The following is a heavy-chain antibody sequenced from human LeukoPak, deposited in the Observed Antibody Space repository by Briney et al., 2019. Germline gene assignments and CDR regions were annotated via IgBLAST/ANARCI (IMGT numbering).Heavy chain of an antibody. D-gene: IGHD4-11*01. V-gene: IGHV3-30*02. CDR3: TRVEETATTAAIIRKYSYYYYYMDV. Sequence: PGGSLRLSCAASGFTFGSYGMHWVRQAPGKGLEWVTFIRHDGSNKYYADSVKGRFTISRDNAKNSLYLQMSSLRAEDTAVYYCTRVEETATTAAIIRKYSYYYYYMDVWGKGNTVTVSS. CDR2: IRHDGSNK. J-gene: IGHJ6*03. CDR1: GFTFGSYG.